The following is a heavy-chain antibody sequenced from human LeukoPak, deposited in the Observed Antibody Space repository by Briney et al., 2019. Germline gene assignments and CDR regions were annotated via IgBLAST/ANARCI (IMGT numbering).Heavy chain of an antibody. V-gene: IGHV3-48*04. CDR1: GFTFSSYS. CDR3: ARDVEAMAAAGGGVDY. CDR2: ISSSSSTI. Sequence: GGSLRLSCAASGFTFSSYSMNWVRQAPGKGLEWVSYISSSSSTIYYADSVKGRFTISRDNAKNSLYLQMNSLRAEDTAVYYCARDVEAMAAAGGGVDYWGQGTLVTVSS. J-gene: IGHJ4*02. D-gene: IGHD6-13*01.